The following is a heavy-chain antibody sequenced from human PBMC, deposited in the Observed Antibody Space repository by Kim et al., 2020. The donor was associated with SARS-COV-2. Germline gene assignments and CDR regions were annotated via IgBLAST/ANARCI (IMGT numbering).Heavy chain of an antibody. V-gene: IGHV3-23*03. J-gene: IGHJ4*02. Sequence: GGSLRLSCAASGFTFSSYAMNWVRQAPGKGLEWVSVIDISGNITSYADSLKGRFTISRDNSKNTLYLQMNSLRAEDTAIYYCARDGGGTPPRTDYWGQGTLVTVSS. D-gene: IGHD1-26*01. CDR1: GFTFSSYA. CDR3: ARDGGGTPPRTDY. CDR2: IDISGNIT.